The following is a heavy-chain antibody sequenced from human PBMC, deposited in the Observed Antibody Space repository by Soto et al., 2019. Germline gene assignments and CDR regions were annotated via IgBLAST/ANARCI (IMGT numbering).Heavy chain of an antibody. D-gene: IGHD2-8*01. Sequence: PGGSLRLSCAASGFTFSSYGMHWVRQAPGKGLEWVAVISYDGSNKYYADSVKGRFTISRDNSKNTLYLQMNSLRAEDTAVYYCARALYPRTYYYYYYGMDVWGQGTTVTVSS. CDR2: ISYDGSNK. V-gene: IGHV3-30*03. CDR3: ARALYPRTYYYYYYGMDV. J-gene: IGHJ6*02. CDR1: GFTFSSYG.